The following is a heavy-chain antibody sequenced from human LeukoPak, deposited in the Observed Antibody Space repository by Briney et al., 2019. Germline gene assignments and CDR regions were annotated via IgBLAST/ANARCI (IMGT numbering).Heavy chain of an antibody. Sequence: GGSLRLSCAASGFTVSSNYMSWVRQAPGKGLEWVSVIYSGGSTYYADSVKGRFTISRDNAKNSLYLQMNSLRAEDTAVYYCAREGGLSIVVPAALDYWGQGTLVTVSS. CDR1: GFTVSSNY. V-gene: IGHV3-53*01. CDR3: AREGGLSIVVPAALDY. D-gene: IGHD2-2*01. J-gene: IGHJ4*02. CDR2: IYSGGST.